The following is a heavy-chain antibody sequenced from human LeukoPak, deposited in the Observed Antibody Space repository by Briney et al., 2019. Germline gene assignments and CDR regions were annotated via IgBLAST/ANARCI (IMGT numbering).Heavy chain of an antibody. V-gene: IGHV4-34*01. CDR2: INHSGST. CDR3: ARARDIVVVPAAISHYGMDV. Sequence: SETLSLTCAVYGGSFSGYYWSWIRQPPGKGLEWIGEINHSGSTNYNPSLKSRVNISVDTCKNQFSLKLSSVTAADTAVYYCARARDIVVVPAAISHYGMDVWGQRTTVTVSS. J-gene: IGHJ6*02. CDR1: GGSFSGYY. D-gene: IGHD2-2*02.